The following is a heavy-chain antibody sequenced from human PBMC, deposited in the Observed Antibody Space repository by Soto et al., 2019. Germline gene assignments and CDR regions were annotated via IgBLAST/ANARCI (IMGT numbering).Heavy chain of an antibody. CDR2: INQDGSEK. CDR1: GFTFNNYW. Sequence: EVQLVESGGGLVHPGGSLRLSCAASGFTFNNYWMTWVRQAPGKGLEWVANINQDGSEKYYVDSVKGRFTISRDNAKSSLYLQMSSLRAEDTAVYYCATNHYWGQGSLVTVSS. CDR3: ATNHY. J-gene: IGHJ4*02. V-gene: IGHV3-7*01.